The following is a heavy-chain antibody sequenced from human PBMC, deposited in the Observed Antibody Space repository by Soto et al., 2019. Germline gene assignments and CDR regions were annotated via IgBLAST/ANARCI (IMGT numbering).Heavy chain of an antibody. Sequence: EVQLLESGGGLVQPGGSLRLSCAASGFTFSSFAMSWVRQAPGKGLEWVSTINKSDGSTYYADSVKGRCTISRDNSKNMLFLQINGLRAEDTAVYYCAKDPPTTGTTFDYWGRGTLVTVSS. V-gene: IGHV3-23*01. CDR1: GFTFSSFA. CDR2: INKSDGST. CDR3: AKDPPTTGTTFDY. J-gene: IGHJ4*02. D-gene: IGHD1-1*01.